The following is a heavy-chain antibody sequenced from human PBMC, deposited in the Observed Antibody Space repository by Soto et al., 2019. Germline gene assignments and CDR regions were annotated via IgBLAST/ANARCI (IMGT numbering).Heavy chain of an antibody. CDR1: GYTFGHFY. D-gene: IGHD3-9*01. V-gene: IGHV1-18*01. Sequence: QVQLVQSGAEVKRPGDSVKVSCQASGYTFGHFYITWVRQAPGQGLEWMGAISPHNRNTNYAEKIRGMVTMTTDTSTPTAYMELRSLRSDDTAVYYCARDEGGYDILTGYYKAHHFDQWGQGALVTVSS. J-gene: IGHJ4*02. CDR2: ISPHNRNT. CDR3: ARDEGGYDILTGYYKAHHFDQ.